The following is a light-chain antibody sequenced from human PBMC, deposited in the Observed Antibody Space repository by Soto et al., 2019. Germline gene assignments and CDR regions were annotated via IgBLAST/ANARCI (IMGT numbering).Light chain of an antibody. CDR1: SSNIGSNP. V-gene: IGLV1-44*01. Sequence: QSVLTQPPSASGTPGPRVTISCSGSSSNIGSNPVHWYQQVPGTAPKLLIHNNNQRPSGVPARFSGSKSGTSASLAISGLQSEDEADYYCAAWDDSRNGVIFGGGTKLTVL. CDR2: NNN. J-gene: IGLJ2*01. CDR3: AAWDDSRNGVI.